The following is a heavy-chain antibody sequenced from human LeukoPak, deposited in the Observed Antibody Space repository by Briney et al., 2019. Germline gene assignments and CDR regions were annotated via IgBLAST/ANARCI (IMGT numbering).Heavy chain of an antibody. J-gene: IGHJ4*02. V-gene: IGHV1-69*05. CDR2: IIPIFGTA. Sequence: GSSVKVSCKASGGTFSSYAITWVRQAPGQGLEWMGRIIPIFGTANYAQKFQGRVTITTDKSTSTAYMELSTLRSDDTAVYYCARERPPGDSSNWFLEGYFDIWGQGTPVTVSS. D-gene: IGHD6-13*01. CDR1: GGTFSSYA. CDR3: ARERPPGDSSNWFLEGYFDI.